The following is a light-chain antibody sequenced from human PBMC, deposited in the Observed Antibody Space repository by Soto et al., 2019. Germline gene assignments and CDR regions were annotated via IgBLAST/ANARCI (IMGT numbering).Light chain of an antibody. Sequence: EIVLTQSPATLSLSPGERATLSCGASQSISSYLAWYQQNPGLAPRLLIYDASSRATAIPDRFSGSGSGTDFTLTISRLEPEDFAVYYCQQYRNSPLTFGPGTKVDIK. CDR2: DAS. J-gene: IGKJ3*01. CDR1: QSISSY. V-gene: IGKV3D-20*01. CDR3: QQYRNSPLT.